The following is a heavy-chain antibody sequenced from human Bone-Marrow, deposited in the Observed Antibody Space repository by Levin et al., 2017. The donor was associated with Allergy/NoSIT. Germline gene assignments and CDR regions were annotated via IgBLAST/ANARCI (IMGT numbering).Heavy chain of an antibody. CDR1: GFSFADSA. D-gene: IGHD2/OR15-2a*01. J-gene: IGHJ6*02. CDR2: ISGNSASV. V-gene: IGHV3-9*01. Sequence: GGSLRLSCAASGFSFADSAMHWVRQLPGTGLEWVSGISGNSASVVYADSVKGRFTISRDNAKKSLYLQMGSLRPEDTAIYYCVKDLSPRTSRANSWVDENYGMDVWGPGTTVTVSS. CDR3: VKDLSPRTSRANSWVDENYGMDV.